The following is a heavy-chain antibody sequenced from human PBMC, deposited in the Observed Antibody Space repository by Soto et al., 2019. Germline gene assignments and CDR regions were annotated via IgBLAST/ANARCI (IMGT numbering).Heavy chain of an antibody. Sequence: TETLCLTCAVYGGSFGGYYWSWIREPPGKGLEWIGEINHSGSTNYNPSLTSRVTISVDTSKNQFSLKLSSETAADTAVYYCARGEGGRITIFGVVIRPPNDYPYNGMDTWGQG. J-gene: IGHJ6*02. V-gene: IGHV4-34*01. CDR2: INHSGST. CDR1: GGSFGGYY. D-gene: IGHD3-3*01. CDR3: ARGEGGRITIFGVVIRPPNDYPYNGMDT.